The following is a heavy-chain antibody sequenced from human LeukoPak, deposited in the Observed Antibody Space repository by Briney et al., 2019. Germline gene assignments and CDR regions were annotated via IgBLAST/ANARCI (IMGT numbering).Heavy chain of an antibody. CDR1: GFIFNTFG. Sequence: PGGSLRLSCSASGFIFNTFGMNWVRQAPGKGLEWVSSITSSTTYTYYADSVKGRFTISRDNAKNSLSLEMNSLRVEDTAVYYCARTVAGSEDYWGQGTLVTVSS. V-gene: IGHV3-21*01. D-gene: IGHD6-19*01. CDR3: ARTVAGSEDY. J-gene: IGHJ4*02. CDR2: ITSSTTYT.